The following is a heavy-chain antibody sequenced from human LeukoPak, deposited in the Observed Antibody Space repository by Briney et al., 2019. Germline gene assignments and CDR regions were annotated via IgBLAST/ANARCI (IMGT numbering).Heavy chain of an antibody. V-gene: IGHV1-2*02. Sequence: ASGKVSCKASGYTFTGYYIHWVRHWVRQAPGQGLEWMGWINPNNGGTNYAQKFLGRVTMTRDTSISTAYMELSRLRSDDTAVYYCARAVVPAAHDYWGQGTLVTVSS. CDR3: ARAVVPAAHDY. CDR1: GYTFTGYY. D-gene: IGHD2-2*01. J-gene: IGHJ4*02. CDR2: INPNNGGT.